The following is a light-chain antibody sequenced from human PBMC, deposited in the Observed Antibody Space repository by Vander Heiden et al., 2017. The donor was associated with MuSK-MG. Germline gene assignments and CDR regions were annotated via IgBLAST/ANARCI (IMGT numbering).Light chain of an antibody. CDR1: QSGNSN. V-gene: IGKV3-15*01. Sequence: EIVMTQSPAILSVSPGERATLSCTASQSGNSNLSWYQKKPGQPPRLLIYGASTRTTGIPGRFSSSGSGTEFTLTISSLQSEDFAVYYCQQYNNWPVAFGQGTKVEIK. CDR3: QQYNNWPVA. J-gene: IGKJ1*01. CDR2: GAS.